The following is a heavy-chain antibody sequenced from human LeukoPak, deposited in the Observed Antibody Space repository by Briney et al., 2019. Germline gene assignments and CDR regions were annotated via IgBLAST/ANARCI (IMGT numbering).Heavy chain of an antibody. CDR3: ARDPGYSGFNFDY. J-gene: IGHJ4*02. CDR1: GGSISSGGYY. Sequence: SQTLSLTCTVSGGSISSGGYYWSWIRQHPGKGLEWIGYIYYSGSTYYNPSLKSRVTISVDTSKNQFSLKLSSVTAADTAVYHCARDPGYSGFNFDYWGQGTLVTVSS. CDR2: IYYSGST. D-gene: IGHD5-12*01. V-gene: IGHV4-31*03.